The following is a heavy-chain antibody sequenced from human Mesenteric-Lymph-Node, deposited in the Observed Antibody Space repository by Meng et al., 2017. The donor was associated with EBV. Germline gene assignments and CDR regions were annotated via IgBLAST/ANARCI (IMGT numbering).Heavy chain of an antibody. Sequence: VQWEQSGDEVKKPVASVKVSCKASGYTFTTYDINWVRQAAGQGLEWMGWMNPKTGSTGYAQKFQGRVTMTRNTSISTAYMELSSLRSEDTAVYYCAKSTFTSGGVIEPFDYWGQGTLVTVSS. CDR3: AKSTFTSGGVIEPFDY. J-gene: IGHJ4*02. CDR1: GYTFTTYD. CDR2: MNPKTGST. D-gene: IGHD3-16*02. V-gene: IGHV1-8*01.